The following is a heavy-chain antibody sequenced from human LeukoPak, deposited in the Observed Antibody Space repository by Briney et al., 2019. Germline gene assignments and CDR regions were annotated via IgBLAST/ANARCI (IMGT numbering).Heavy chain of an antibody. CDR3: ARGGGCTTTSCDFDW. CDR2: IYYSGST. Sequence: SETLSLTCTVSGDSISSYYWNWVRQPPGKGLEWIGYIYYSGSTNCNPSLKSRVTISIDTSKNQFSLKLSSVTAADAAVYFCARGGGCTTTSCDFDWWGQGTQVTVSS. D-gene: IGHD2-8*01. V-gene: IGHV4-59*01. CDR1: GDSISSYY. J-gene: IGHJ4*02.